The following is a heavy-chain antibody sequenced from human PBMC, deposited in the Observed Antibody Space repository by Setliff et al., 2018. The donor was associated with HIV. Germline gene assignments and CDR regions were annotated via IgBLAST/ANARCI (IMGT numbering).Heavy chain of an antibody. CDR3: ARDWKHVFDI. Sequence: ASVKVSCKTSGYTFIDNYIHWVRQAPGQGLEWMAWINAYTGDTNYAQKFQGSVTVTRDTSISTAYMGLSRLRSDDTAVYYCARDWKHVFDIWGQGTMVTVSS. CDR1: GYTFIDNY. D-gene: IGHD1-1*01. CDR2: INAYTGDT. J-gene: IGHJ3*02. V-gene: IGHV1-2*02.